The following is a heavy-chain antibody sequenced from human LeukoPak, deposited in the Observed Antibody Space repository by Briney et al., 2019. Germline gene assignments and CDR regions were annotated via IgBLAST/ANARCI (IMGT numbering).Heavy chain of an antibody. CDR3: ARLGCSSTSCYPIRYWYFDL. V-gene: IGHV1-69*05. J-gene: IGHJ2*01. Sequence: SVKVSCKASGGTFSSYAISWVRQAPGQGLEWMGGIIPIFGTANYAQEFQGRVTITTDESTSTAYMELSSLRSEDTAVYYCARLGCSSTSCYPIRYWYFDLWGRGTLVTVSS. D-gene: IGHD2-2*01. CDR2: IIPIFGTA. CDR1: GGTFSSYA.